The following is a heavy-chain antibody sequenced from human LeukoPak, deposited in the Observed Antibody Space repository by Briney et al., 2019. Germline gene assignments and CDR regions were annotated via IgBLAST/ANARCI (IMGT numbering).Heavy chain of an antibody. CDR3: ARDWQNVNWFDP. CDR1: GFTFSSYA. Sequence: GGSLTLSCAASGFTFSSYAMHWVRQAPGKGLEWVAVISYDGSNKYYADSVKGRFTISRDNSKNTLYLQMNSLRAEDTAVYYCARDWQNVNWFDPWGQGTVVTVSS. J-gene: IGHJ5*02. V-gene: IGHV3-30-3*01. CDR2: ISYDGSNK.